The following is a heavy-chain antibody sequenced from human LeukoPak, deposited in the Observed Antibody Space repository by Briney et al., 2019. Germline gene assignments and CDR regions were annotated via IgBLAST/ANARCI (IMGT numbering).Heavy chain of an antibody. Sequence: PGESLKISCEASGYRFTSYWIGWVRQMPEKGLEWMGMIYPGDSDTKYSPPFQGQVTISVDKSINTAYLQWSTLKASDTAMYYCATHVAEFGELPFLDSWGQGTLVTVSS. D-gene: IGHD3-10*01. CDR2: IYPGDSDT. V-gene: IGHV5-51*01. J-gene: IGHJ4*02. CDR1: GYRFTSYW. CDR3: ATHVAEFGELPFLDS.